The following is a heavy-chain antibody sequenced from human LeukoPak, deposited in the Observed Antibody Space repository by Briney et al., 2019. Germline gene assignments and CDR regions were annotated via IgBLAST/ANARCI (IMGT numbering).Heavy chain of an antibody. V-gene: IGHV3-30*03. CDR2: ISYDGSNK. Sequence: GGSLRLSCAASGFTFSSYSMNWVRQAPGKGLEWVAVISYDGSNKYYADSVKGRFTISRDNSKNTLYLQMNSLRAEDTAVYYCARATELLDWGQGTLVTVSS. CDR1: GFTFSSYS. CDR3: ARATELLD. D-gene: IGHD1-26*01. J-gene: IGHJ4*02.